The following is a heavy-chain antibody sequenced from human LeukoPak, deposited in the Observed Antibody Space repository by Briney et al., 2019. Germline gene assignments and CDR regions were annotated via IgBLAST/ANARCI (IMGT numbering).Heavy chain of an antibody. J-gene: IGHJ4*02. V-gene: IGHV3-23*01. Sequence: GGSLRLSCAASGFTFSSYAMSWVRQAPGKGLEWVSAISGSGGSTYYADSVKGRFTISRDNSKNTLYLQMNSLRAEDTAVYYCARGSSGFKIGYWGQGTLVTVSS. D-gene: IGHD6-19*01. CDR2: ISGSGGST. CDR3: ARGSSGFKIGY. CDR1: GFTFSSYA.